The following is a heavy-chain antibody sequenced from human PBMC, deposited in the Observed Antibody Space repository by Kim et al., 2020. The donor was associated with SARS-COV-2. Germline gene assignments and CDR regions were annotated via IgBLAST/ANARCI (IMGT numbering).Heavy chain of an antibody. V-gene: IGHV3-30*04. CDR3: ARDIASYSSGWIYHYY. D-gene: IGHD6-19*01. CDR2: ISYDGSNK. CDR1: GFTFSSYG. Sequence: GGSLRLSCAASGFTFSSYGMHWVRQAPGKGLEWVAVISYDGSNKNYVDSVKGRFTISRDNSKNTLYLQMNSLRAEDTAVDYCARDIASYSSGWIYHYY. J-gene: IGHJ6*01.